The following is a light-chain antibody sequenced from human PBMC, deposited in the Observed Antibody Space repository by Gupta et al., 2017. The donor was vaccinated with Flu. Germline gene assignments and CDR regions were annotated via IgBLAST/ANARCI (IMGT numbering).Light chain of an antibody. V-gene: IGLV2-14*01. CDR2: EVT. CDR1: TTDVGGYSY. Sequence: QSALTQPASVSGSPGQSITISCTGSTTDVGGYSYVSWYQQQPGKAPRLMIYEVTNRPSGVSDRFSGSKSGNTAFLAISGLQPEDEATYYCSSYTFRNTGLFGGGTKLTVL. J-gene: IGLJ2*01. CDR3: SSYTFRNTGL.